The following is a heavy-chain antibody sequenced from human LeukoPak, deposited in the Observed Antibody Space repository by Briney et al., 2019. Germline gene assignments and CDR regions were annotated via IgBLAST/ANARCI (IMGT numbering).Heavy chain of an antibody. V-gene: IGHV3-30-3*01. Sequence: GGSLRLSCVASGFTFSDYVIHWVRQAPGKGLEWVAFISHDGSTKYYADSVKGRFTISRDNSKNTLYLQMNSLRAEDTAVYYCARDGPLFSSGYYYHYGMDVWGQGTTVTVSS. D-gene: IGHD3-22*01. CDR1: GFTFSDYV. CDR3: ARDGPLFSSGYYYHYGMDV. J-gene: IGHJ6*02. CDR2: ISHDGSTK.